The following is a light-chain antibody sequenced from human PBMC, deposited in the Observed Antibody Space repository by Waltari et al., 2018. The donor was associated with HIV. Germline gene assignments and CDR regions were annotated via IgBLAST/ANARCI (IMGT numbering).Light chain of an antibody. CDR1: QSVRSN. J-gene: IGKJ1*01. CDR2: GAS. Sequence: EIVMTQSPATLSVSPGEKVTLSCRASQSVRSNLAWYQQKPGQAPGLLIYGASTRAAGIPARFSGSGAGREFTLSISSLQSEDFAVYYCQQYHNWPRTFGQGTKVEI. V-gene: IGKV3-15*01. CDR3: QQYHNWPRT.